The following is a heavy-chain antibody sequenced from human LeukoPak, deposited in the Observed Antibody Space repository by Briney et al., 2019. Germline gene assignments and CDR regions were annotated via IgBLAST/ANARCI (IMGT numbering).Heavy chain of an antibody. Sequence: ASVKVSCKVSGYILTELSMHWVRQAPGKGLEWMGGFDPEDGETIYAQKFQGRVTMTEDTSTDTAYMELSSLRSEDTAVYYCATIPDCGGDCFWFDPWGQGTLVTVSS. CDR3: ATIPDCGGDCFWFDP. CDR2: FDPEDGET. V-gene: IGHV1-24*01. CDR1: GYILTELS. J-gene: IGHJ5*02. D-gene: IGHD2-21*02.